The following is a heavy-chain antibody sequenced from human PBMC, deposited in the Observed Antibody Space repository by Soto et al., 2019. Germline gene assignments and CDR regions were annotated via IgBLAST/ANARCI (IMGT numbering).Heavy chain of an antibody. CDR2: MNPNSGNT. D-gene: IGHD1-1*01. J-gene: IGHJ3*02. V-gene: IGHV1-8*01. CDR3: ATPLGRDDVDAFDI. Sequence: ASVEVSCKASGYTFTSYDINWVRQATGQGLEWMGWMNPNSGNTGYAQKFQGRVTMTRNTSISTAYMELSSLRSEDTAVYYCATPLGRDDVDAFDIWGQGTMVTVSS. CDR1: GYTFTSYD.